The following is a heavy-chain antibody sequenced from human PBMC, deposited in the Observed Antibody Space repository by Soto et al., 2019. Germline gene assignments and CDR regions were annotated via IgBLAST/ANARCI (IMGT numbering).Heavy chain of an antibody. J-gene: IGHJ4*02. Sequence: GGSLRLSCAASGFTFGSYAMTWVRQAPGKGLEWVSDISGGGDFIHYAESVKGRVTISRDNSKKTLYLQMNSLRAEDTAVYYCAKGPLKYCSGSSCYLINWGQGTLVTVSS. CDR2: ISGGGDFI. D-gene: IGHD2-15*01. CDR3: AKGPLKYCSGSSCYLIN. CDR1: GFTFGSYA. V-gene: IGHV3-23*01.